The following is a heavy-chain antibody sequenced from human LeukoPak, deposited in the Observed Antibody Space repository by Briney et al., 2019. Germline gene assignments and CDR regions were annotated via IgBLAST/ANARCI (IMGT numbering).Heavy chain of an antibody. Sequence: ASVKVSCKASGGTFSSYAISWVRQAPGQGLEWMGGIIPIFGTANYAQKFQGRVTITTDESTSTAYMELSSLRSEDTAVYYCARRRDGDVDGYNSSGYHNWFDPWGHGTLVTFST. CDR1: GGTFSSYA. J-gene: IGHJ5*02. V-gene: IGHV1-69*05. CDR3: ARRRDGDVDGYNSSGYHNWFDP. CDR2: IIPIFGTA. D-gene: IGHD3-22*01.